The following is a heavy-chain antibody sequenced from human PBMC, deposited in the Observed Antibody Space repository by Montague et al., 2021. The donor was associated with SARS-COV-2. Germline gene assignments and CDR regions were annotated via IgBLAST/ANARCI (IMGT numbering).Heavy chain of an antibody. V-gene: IGHV4-4*02. J-gene: IGHJ6*02. Sequence: SETLSLTCAVSGGSISSREWWSWVRQPPGKGLEWIGEIHQSESGXTNXXXXLKSRVTISIDQSKNYFSLNLTSMPAADTAVYYCGGTWVYFSPVDVWGQGTTVIVSS. CDR1: GGSISSREW. CDR2: IHQSESGXT. CDR3: GGTWVYFSPVDV. D-gene: IGHD3-3*01.